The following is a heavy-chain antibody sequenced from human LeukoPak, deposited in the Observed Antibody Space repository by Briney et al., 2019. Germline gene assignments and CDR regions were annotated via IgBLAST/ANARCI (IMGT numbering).Heavy chain of an antibody. CDR1: GGTFTSST. D-gene: IGHD4-17*01. CDR3: ARGPMTTAPLEY. V-gene: IGHV1-69*08. J-gene: IGHJ4*02. Sequence: SVKVSYKASGGTFTSSTISWVRQAPGQGLEWMGRIIPLFQTTKYAPKLQGRVTITADKSTSTAYMEVSSLTSEDTAVYYCARGPMTTAPLEYWGQGTLVTVSS. CDR2: IIPLFQTT.